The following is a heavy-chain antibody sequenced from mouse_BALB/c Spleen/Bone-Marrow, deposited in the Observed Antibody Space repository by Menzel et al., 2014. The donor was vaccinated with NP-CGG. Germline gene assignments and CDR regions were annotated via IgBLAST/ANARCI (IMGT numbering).Heavy chain of an antibody. CDR2: IHYSAGT. CDR1: GYSITSGYS. V-gene: IGHV3-1*02. CDR3: ARSNGYYAMDY. J-gene: IGHJ4*01. Sequence: EVMLVESGPDLVKLSQSLSLTCTVTGYSITSGYSWHWIRQLPGNKLEWMGYIHYSAGTYYNPSLKSRISITRDTSKNQLFLQLKSMTTEDTATYYCARSNGYYAMDYWGQGTSVTVSS.